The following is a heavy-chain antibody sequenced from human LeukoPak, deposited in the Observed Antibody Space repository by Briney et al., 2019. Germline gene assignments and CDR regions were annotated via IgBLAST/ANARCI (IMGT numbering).Heavy chain of an antibody. V-gene: IGHV3-21*01. CDR1: GFTFSSYA. CDR3: ARGDRYCSGGSCYSNNDY. J-gene: IGHJ4*02. CDR2: ISSSSSYI. D-gene: IGHD2-15*01. Sequence: GGSLRLSCAASGFTFSSYAMSWVRQAPGKGLEWVSSISSSSSYIYYVDSVKGRFTTSRDNAKNSLYLQMNSLRAEDTAVYYCARGDRYCSGGSCYSNNDYWGQGTLVTVSS.